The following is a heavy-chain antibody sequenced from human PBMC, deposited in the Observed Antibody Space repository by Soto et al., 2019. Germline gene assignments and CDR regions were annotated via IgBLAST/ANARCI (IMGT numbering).Heavy chain of an antibody. CDR1: GGSFSGYY. CDR2: INHSGST. Sequence: PSETLSLTCAVYGGSFSGYYWSWIRQPPGKGLEWIGEINHSGSTNYNPSLKSRVTISVDTSKNQFSLKLSSVTAADTSVYYCAREGNLGCSSTSCYGRVNKMFDPWGQGTLVTVSS. D-gene: IGHD2-2*01. J-gene: IGHJ5*02. CDR3: AREGNLGCSSTSCYGRVNKMFDP. V-gene: IGHV4-34*01.